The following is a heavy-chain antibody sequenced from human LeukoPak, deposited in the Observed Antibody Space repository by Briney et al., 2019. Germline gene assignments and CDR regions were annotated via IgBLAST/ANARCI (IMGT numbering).Heavy chain of an antibody. J-gene: IGHJ4*02. CDR3: ARISPNWGHPLDS. V-gene: IGHV4-61*02. D-gene: IGHD7-27*01. Sequence: SQTLSLTCTVSGGSISGGIYSWSWIRQPAGKGLECIWRIYASGYTNYNPSLVSRVTISVATSKNQFSLNLASVTAADTAVYYCARISPNWGHPLDSWDQGTLVTVSS. CDR1: GGSISGGIYS. CDR2: IYASGYT.